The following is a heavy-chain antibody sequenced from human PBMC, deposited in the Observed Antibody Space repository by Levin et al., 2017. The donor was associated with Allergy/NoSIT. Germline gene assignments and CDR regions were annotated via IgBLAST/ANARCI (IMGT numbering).Heavy chain of an antibody. CDR2: IYYSGET. V-gene: IGHV4-31*03. Sequence: SQTLSLTCSVSGGSTRLGGYYWGWIRQHPVKGLEWLGYIYYSGETFYNPSVESRLVISHDTSENQFSLKLTSLTAADTAVYYCVRAQTGYVSPFDFWGPGTPVTVSS. J-gene: IGHJ4*02. D-gene: IGHD3-9*01. CDR1: GGSTRLGGYY. CDR3: VRAQTGYVSPFDF.